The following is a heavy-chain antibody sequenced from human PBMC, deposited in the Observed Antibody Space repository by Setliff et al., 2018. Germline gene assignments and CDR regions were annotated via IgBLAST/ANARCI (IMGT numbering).Heavy chain of an antibody. Sequence: SETLSLTCNVSGASVSSHYWDWIRQPPGKGLEWIGFISYSGITNYNPYLKSRLTISLDTSKNQFSLDLSSVTAADTAVYYCARMSGFQYMDVWGKGTTVTVSS. D-gene: IGHD3-3*01. CDR3: ARMSGFQYMDV. CDR1: GASVSSHY. V-gene: IGHV4-59*02. J-gene: IGHJ6*03. CDR2: ISYSGIT.